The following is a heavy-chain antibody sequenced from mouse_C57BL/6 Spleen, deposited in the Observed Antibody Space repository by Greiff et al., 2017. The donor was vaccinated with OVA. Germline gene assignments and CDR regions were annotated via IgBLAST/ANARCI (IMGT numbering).Heavy chain of an antibody. D-gene: IGHD2-3*01. V-gene: IGHV1-64*01. CDR3: ARDGYYLYYSAMDY. Sequence: QVQLQQPGAELVKPGASVKLSCKASGYTFTSYWMHWVKQRPGQGLEWIGMIHPNSGSTNYNEKFKSKATLTVDKSSSTAYMQLSSLTSEDSAVYYCARDGYYLYYSAMDYWGKGTSVTVSS. CDR1: GYTFTSYW. CDR2: IHPNSGST. J-gene: IGHJ4*01.